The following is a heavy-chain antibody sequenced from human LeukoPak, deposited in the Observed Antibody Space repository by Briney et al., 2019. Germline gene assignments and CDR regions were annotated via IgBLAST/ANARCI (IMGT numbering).Heavy chain of an antibody. Sequence: GGSLRLSCAASGFTFSNAWMSWVRQAPGKGLEWVGRIKSKTDGGTTDYAAPVKGRFTISRDDSKNTLYLQMNSLKTEDTAVYYCTTTYYYDSSGYDPPDYWGQGTLVTVSS. CDR1: GFTFSNAW. CDR2: IKSKTDGGTT. V-gene: IGHV3-15*01. J-gene: IGHJ4*02. CDR3: TTTYYYDSSGYDPPDY. D-gene: IGHD3-22*01.